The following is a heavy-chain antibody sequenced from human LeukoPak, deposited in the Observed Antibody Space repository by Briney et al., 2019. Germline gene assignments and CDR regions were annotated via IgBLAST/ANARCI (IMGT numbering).Heavy chain of an antibody. CDR3: ARGYSSSWYFDY. D-gene: IGHD6-13*01. CDR2: INHSGST. CDR1: GGSFSGYY. V-gene: IGHV4-34*01. J-gene: IGHJ4*02. Sequence: SETLSLTCAVYGGSFSGYYWSWIRQPPGKGLEWIGEINHSGSTNYNPSLKSRVTISVDTSKNQSSLKLSSVTAADTAVYYCARGYSSSWYFDYWGQGTLVTVSS.